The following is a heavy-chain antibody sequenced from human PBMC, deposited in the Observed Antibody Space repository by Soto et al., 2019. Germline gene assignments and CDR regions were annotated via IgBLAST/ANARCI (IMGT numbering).Heavy chain of an antibody. CDR3: ERHGSITGTRDGFDN. D-gene: IGHD1-7*01. Sequence: WGSLRLSCAASGFTLGSFTRNWVRQAPGKGLQWVSSIDGRSTYRYYADSLRGRFTISRDNAKNSLYLELRSLRADDTATSYCERHGSITGTRDGFDNWGQGTVVTVSS. CDR1: GFTLGSFT. J-gene: IGHJ3*02. V-gene: IGHV3-21*01. CDR2: IDGRSTYR.